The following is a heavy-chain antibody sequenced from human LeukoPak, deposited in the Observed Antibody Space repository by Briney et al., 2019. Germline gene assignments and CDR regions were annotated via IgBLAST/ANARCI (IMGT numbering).Heavy chain of an antibody. V-gene: IGHV5-51*01. J-gene: IGHJ3*02. CDR3: ASSVFTGAFDI. CDR1: GYSFSTSW. D-gene: IGHD3-16*01. Sequence: GESLKISCKGSGYSFSTSWIGWVRQMPGKGLEWMGIIYPGDSDTRYSPSLQGQVTISVDKSISTAYLQWSSLKASDTAMYCCASSVFTGAFDIWGQGTMVTVSS. CDR2: IYPGDSDT.